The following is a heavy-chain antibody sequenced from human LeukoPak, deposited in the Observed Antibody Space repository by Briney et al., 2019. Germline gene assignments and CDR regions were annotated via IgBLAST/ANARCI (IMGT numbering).Heavy chain of an antibody. V-gene: IGHV1-8*03. CDR2: MNPNSGNT. Sequence: ASVKVSCKASGYTFTSYDINWVRQATGQGLEWMGWMNPNSGNTGYAQKFQGRVTITRNTSISTAYMELSSLRSEDTAVYYCARRYAYYDFWSGYYRDAFDIWGQGTMVTVSS. J-gene: IGHJ3*02. D-gene: IGHD3-3*01. CDR3: ARRYAYYDFWSGYYRDAFDI. CDR1: GYTFTSYD.